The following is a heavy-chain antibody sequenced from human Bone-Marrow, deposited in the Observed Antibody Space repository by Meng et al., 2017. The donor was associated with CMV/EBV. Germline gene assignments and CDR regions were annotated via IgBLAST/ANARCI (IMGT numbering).Heavy chain of an antibody. D-gene: IGHD5-18*01. V-gene: IGHV1-8*01. CDR2: MNPNSGNT. CDR1: GYTFTSYD. J-gene: IGHJ6*02. Sequence: ASVKVSCKASGYTFTSYDINWVRQATGQGLEWMGWMNPNSGNTGYAQKFQGRVTMTRNTSISTAYMELSSLRSEDTAVYYCARGRADQPQDTAMVLHYYYYGMDVWGQGTTVTVYS. CDR3: ARGRADQPQDTAMVLHYYYYGMDV.